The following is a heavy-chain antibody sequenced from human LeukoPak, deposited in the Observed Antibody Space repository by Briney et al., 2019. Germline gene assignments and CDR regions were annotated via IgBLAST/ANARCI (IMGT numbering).Heavy chain of an antibody. D-gene: IGHD3-9*01. CDR3: ARGLDFDWLLPYYYYYGMDV. CDR1: GGSISSSSYY. CDR2: IYYSGST. V-gene: IGHV4-61*05. J-gene: IGHJ6*02. Sequence: SETLSLTCTVSGGSISSSSYYWGWIRQPPGKGLEWIGYIYYSGSTNYNPSLKSRVTISVDTSKNQFSLKLSSVTAADTAVYYCARGLDFDWLLPYYYYYGMDVWGQGTTVTVSS.